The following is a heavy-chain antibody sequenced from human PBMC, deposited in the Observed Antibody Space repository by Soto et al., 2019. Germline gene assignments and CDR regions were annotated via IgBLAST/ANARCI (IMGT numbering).Heavy chain of an antibody. J-gene: IGHJ4*02. CDR3: ATFPRGY. CDR2: IDPSRGAT. V-gene: IGHV1-46*01. Sequence: QVQLMQSGAEVKRPGASVKISCKPSGYPFISYYIHWVRQAPGQGLEWVGLIDPSRGATSYAERFQGRLSITSDKSTATVYMNVWSLTSDETAIYYCATFPRGYWGQGTLVSVSS. CDR1: GYPFISYY.